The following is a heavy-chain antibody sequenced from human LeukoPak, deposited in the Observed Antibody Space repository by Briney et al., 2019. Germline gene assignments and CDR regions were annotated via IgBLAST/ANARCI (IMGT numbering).Heavy chain of an antibody. J-gene: IGHJ2*01. Sequence: PSETLSLTCTVSGGSISSYYWSWIRQPPGKGLEWIGYIYYSGSTNYNPSLKSRVTISVDTSKNQFSLKLSSVTAADTAVYYCARVTYYDSSGYRYWYFDLWGRGTLVTVSS. CDR3: ARVTYYDSSGYRYWYFDL. D-gene: IGHD3-22*01. CDR1: GGSISSYY. CDR2: IYYSGST. V-gene: IGHV4-59*01.